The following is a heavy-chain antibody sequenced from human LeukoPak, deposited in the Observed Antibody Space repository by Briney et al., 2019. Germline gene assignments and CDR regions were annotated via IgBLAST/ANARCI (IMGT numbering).Heavy chain of an antibody. CDR3: ARLRDPIVVESAAIGGYFDY. Sequence: GESLKISCKGSGYSFTSYWIGWVRQMPGKGLEWMGIVYPGDSDTRYSPSFQGQVTISVDKSISTAYLQWSSLKASDIAMYYCARLRDPIVVESAAIGGYFDYWGQGALVTVSS. D-gene: IGHD2-2*01. J-gene: IGHJ4*02. V-gene: IGHV5-51*01. CDR1: GYSFTSYW. CDR2: VYPGDSDT.